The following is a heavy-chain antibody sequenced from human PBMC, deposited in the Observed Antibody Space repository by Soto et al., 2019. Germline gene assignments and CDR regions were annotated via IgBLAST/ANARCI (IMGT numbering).Heavy chain of an antibody. V-gene: IGHV1-18*01. CDR3: ARDIGYCRSGTCYREWFEP. Sequence: QVQLVQSGAEVKKPGASVKVSCKASGYTFTTHGISWVRQVPGQGLEWMGWVRGDNGHTNYAQSLPGRVTMTTGTSTNTAYMELRSLRSDDTAVYYCARDIGYCRSGTCYREWFEPWGQGTLITVSS. CDR1: GYTFTTHG. CDR2: VRGDNGHT. J-gene: IGHJ5*02. D-gene: IGHD2-15*01.